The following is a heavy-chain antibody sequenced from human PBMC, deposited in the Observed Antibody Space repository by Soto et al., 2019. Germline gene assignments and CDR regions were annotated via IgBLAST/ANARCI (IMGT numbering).Heavy chain of an antibody. CDR1: GDSVSSNSAA. V-gene: IGHV6-1*01. Sequence: PSQTLSLTCVISGDSVSSNSAAWNWIRQSPSRGLEWLGRTYYRSKWYYDYAVSMRSRITINSDTSKNQFSLQLTSVTPEDTAVYFCARDPDNWFDPWGQGSLVTVYS. CDR2: TYYRSKWYY. J-gene: IGHJ5*02. CDR3: ARDPDNWFDP.